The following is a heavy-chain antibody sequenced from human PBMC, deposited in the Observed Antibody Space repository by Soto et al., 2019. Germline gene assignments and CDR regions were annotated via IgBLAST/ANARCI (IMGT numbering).Heavy chain of an antibody. CDR2: ISSSSSSK. CDR3: ALSYYGSGTSFDY. J-gene: IGHJ4*02. Sequence: GGSLRLSCTASGFTFSSYIMNWVRQAPGKGLEWVSYISSSSSSKYHADSVKGRFTNSRDNAKNSLYLQMNSLRAEDTAVYYCALSYYGSGTSFDYWGQGTLVTVSS. CDR1: GFTFSSYI. D-gene: IGHD3-10*01. V-gene: IGHV3-48*01.